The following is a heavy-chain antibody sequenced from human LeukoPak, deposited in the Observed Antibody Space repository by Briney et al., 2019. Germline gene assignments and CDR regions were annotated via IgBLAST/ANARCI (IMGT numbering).Heavy chain of an antibody. Sequence: PGGSLRLSCAASGFTVSSNYMSWVRQAPGKGLGWVSVIYSGGSTYYADSVKGRFTISRDNSKNTLYLQMNSLRAEDTAVYYCARDSPSRGWPLDYWGQGTLVTVSS. CDR2: IYSGGST. V-gene: IGHV3-66*02. D-gene: IGHD6-19*01. CDR3: ARDSPSRGWPLDY. CDR1: GFTVSSNY. J-gene: IGHJ4*02.